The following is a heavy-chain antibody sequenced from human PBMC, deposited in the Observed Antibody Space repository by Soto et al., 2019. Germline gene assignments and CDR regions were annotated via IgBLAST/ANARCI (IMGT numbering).Heavy chain of an antibody. CDR3: ARGAVDYYDFWSGSNFDY. Sequence: SETLSLTCAVSGGSISSGGYSWSWIRQPPGKGLEWIGYIYHSGSTYYNPSLKSRITINPDTSKNQFSLQLNSVTPEDTAVYYCARGAVDYYDFWSGSNFDYWGQGTLVTVSS. D-gene: IGHD3-3*01. CDR1: GGSISSGGYS. V-gene: IGHV4-30-2*05. CDR2: IYHSGST. J-gene: IGHJ4*02.